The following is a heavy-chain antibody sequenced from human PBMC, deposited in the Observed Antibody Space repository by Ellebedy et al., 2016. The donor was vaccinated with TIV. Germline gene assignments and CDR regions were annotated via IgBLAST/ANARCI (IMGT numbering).Heavy chain of an antibody. CDR2: IRSKANNYAT. V-gene: IGHV3-73*01. D-gene: IGHD2-21*02. J-gene: IGHJ4*02. CDR3: VHIVVVTATGY. CDR1: EFTFSGSA. Sequence: PGGSLRLSCAASEFTFSGSAMHWVRQASGKGLEWVGRIRSKANNYATAYAASVKGRFTISRDDSKKTAYLQMNSLKTEDTAVYYCVHIVVVTATGYWGQGTLVTVSS.